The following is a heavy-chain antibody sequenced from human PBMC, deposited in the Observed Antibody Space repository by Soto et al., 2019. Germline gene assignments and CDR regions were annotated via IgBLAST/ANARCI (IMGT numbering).Heavy chain of an antibody. J-gene: IGHJ4*02. CDR3: ARVGAYCTGSSCFDS. CDR2: ISAYNGNT. CDR1: GYTFTNYG. D-gene: IGHD2-8*02. V-gene: IGHV1-18*01. Sequence: ASVKVSCKASGYTFTNYGVSWVRQAPGQGLEWMGWISAYNGNTDYAQKLQGRVTMTTDTSTNTAYVELRSLRSDDTAVYYCARVGAYCTGSSCFDSSGQGTLVTVSS.